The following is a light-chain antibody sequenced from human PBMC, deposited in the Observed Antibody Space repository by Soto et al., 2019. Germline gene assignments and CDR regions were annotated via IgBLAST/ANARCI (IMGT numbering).Light chain of an antibody. J-gene: IGLJ2*01. V-gene: IGLV2-23*01. CDR3: CSYAGRGTSTVV. CDR1: SGDVGSYNL. CDR2: EGS. Sequence: QSALTQPASVSGSPGQSITISCTGTSGDVGSYNLVSWYQQHPGKAPKLMIYEGSKRPSGVSNRFSGSKSGNTASLTISGLQAEDEADYYCCSYAGRGTSTVVFGGGTKLTVL.